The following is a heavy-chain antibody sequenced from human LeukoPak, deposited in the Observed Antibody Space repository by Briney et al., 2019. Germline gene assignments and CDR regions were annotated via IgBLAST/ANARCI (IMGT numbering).Heavy chain of an antibody. CDR1: GYTFTNFG. CDR2: ISGDNGDT. Sequence: ASVKVSCKASGYTFTNFGISWVRQAPGQGLEWMGWISGDNGDTNYGQKFQGRVTMTTDTSAGTAYMELRSLRSDDTAVYYCARVVIPDATPYYYIDVWGKGTTVTISS. V-gene: IGHV1-18*01. D-gene: IGHD3-16*02. J-gene: IGHJ6*03. CDR3: ARVVIPDATPYYYIDV.